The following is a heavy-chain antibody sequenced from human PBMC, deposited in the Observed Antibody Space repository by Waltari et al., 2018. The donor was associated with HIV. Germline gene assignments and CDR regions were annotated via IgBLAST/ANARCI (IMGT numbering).Heavy chain of an antibody. V-gene: IGHV1-69*04. CDR1: GGTFSSSA. CDR2: IIPSMVLA. Sequence: QVHLVQSGTEVKKPGSSVTVSCRASGGTFSSSAFSWVRQAPGQGLQWMGRIIPSMVLADDAQTCKGGLTLAPDHSTGTTSMEPSGIKTVDTAVYYCAREFYDGEEEYMVDGVDPWGRGTLVTVS. J-gene: IGHJ5*02. CDR3: AREFYDGEEEYMVDGVDP. D-gene: IGHD3-22*01.